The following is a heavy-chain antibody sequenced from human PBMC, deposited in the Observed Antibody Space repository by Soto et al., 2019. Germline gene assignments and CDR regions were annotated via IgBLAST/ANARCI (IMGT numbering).Heavy chain of an antibody. V-gene: IGHV4-59*01. Sequence: QVQLQESGPGLVKPSETLSLTCTVSGDSISTYYWSWIRQPPGKGLEWIGYLYDSGSTHYNPSLKSRVTLSVDTSKNQVSLKLTSVTAADTAVYYCARENYYGSGTYFRLDVWGQGTRVTVSS. CDR3: ARENYYGSGTYFRLDV. D-gene: IGHD3-10*01. J-gene: IGHJ6*02. CDR2: LYDSGST. CDR1: GDSISTYY.